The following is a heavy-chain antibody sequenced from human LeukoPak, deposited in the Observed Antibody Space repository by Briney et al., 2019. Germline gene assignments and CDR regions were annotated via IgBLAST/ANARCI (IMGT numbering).Heavy chain of an antibody. D-gene: IGHD6-19*01. V-gene: IGHV3-23*01. CDR2: IVGSGDST. J-gene: IGHJ4*02. Sequence: GGTLRLSCVASGFTFSTYAMSWVRQAPGQGLELVSVIVGSGDSTFYADSVKGRLTISRDNSRNTVYLQMNSLRAEGRGVYYCAKSLVAGTKNPLDYWGQGTLVTVSS. CDR3: AKSLVAGTKNPLDY. CDR1: GFTFSTYA.